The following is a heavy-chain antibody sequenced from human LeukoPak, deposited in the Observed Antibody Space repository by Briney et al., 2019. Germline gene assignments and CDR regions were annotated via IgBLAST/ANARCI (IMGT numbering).Heavy chain of an antibody. CDR3: ARDRAAAITLDAFDI. D-gene: IGHD6-13*01. CDR2: ISSSSSYI. Sequence: TGGSLRLSCAASGFTFSSYSMNWVRQAPGKGLEWVSSISSSSSYIYYADSVKGRFTISRDNAKNSLYLQMNSLRAEDTAVYYCARDRAAAITLDAFDIWGQGTMVTVSS. V-gene: IGHV3-21*01. J-gene: IGHJ3*02. CDR1: GFTFSSYS.